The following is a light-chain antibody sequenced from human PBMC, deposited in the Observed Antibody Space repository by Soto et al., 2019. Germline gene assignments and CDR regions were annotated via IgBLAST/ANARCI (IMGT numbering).Light chain of an antibody. J-gene: IGKJ1*01. CDR1: PTISGC. CDR2: DAS. Sequence: IRMTQSPSSFSASTGDRVTITCRASPTISGCLAWYQQRPGKAPNLLIFDASTLESGVPSRFSGSGSGTTFTLTISSLQSDDFATYYCLQYNGYYRTFGQGTKVDI. CDR3: LQYNGYYRT. V-gene: IGKV1-5*01.